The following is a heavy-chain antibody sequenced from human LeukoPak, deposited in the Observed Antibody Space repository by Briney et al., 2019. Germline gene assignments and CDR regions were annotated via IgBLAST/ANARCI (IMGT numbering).Heavy chain of an antibody. CDR3: LRGTGY. CDR1: GFTFSTYD. J-gene: IGHJ4*02. V-gene: IGHV3-64D*06. Sequence: GGSLSLAWSVSGFTFSTYDMHWVRQAPGKGLEYVSAISSNGDNTYYADSVKGRFTISRDNSKDALYLQRSSLRADYTAVYYWLRGTGYLGQGTLATVSS. D-gene: IGHD1-1*01. CDR2: ISSNGDNT.